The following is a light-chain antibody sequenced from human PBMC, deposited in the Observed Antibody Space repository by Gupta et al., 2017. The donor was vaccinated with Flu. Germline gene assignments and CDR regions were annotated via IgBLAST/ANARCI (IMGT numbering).Light chain of an antibody. V-gene: IGKV3-20*01. CDR3: QHDHRHGT. J-gene: IGKJ1*01. CDR2: GAS. Sequence: PGERAILSCRASQSVTSTYLAWYQHKPGQAPRLLIYGASSRATGVPDRFSGSGSGTDFTLTISRLEPEDYAVYYWQHDHRHGTFGQGTKVEIK. CDR1: QSVTSTY.